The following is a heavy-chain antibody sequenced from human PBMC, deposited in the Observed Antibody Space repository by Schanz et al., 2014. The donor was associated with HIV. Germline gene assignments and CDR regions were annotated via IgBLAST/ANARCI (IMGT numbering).Heavy chain of an antibody. Sequence: QVQLVQSGAEVKKPGSSVRVSCKASGGSFSDYAILWVRQAPGQGLEWMGGVIPIFGPAKYSQRFQGRLTISADESTSTTHMDLSGLRFDDTAIYYCSRAVNNYDFWPGMAVWGQGTTVSVSS. J-gene: IGHJ6*02. D-gene: IGHD3-3*01. CDR1: GGSFSDYA. CDR2: VIPIFGPA. V-gene: IGHV1-69*01. CDR3: SRAVNNYDFWPGMAV.